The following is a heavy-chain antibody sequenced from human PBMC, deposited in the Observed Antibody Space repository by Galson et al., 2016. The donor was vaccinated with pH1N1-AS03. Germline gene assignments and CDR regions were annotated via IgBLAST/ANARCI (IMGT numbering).Heavy chain of an antibody. V-gene: IGHV4-59*01. CDR1: SASISSYY. CDR2: IYYTGTT. J-gene: IGHJ4*02. CDR3: SAGSPAPFVH. Sequence: ETLSLTCTFSSASISSYYLSWIRQPPGKGLEWIGYIYYTGTTNYNPSLKSRVTISVDTSKNQFSLKLSSVTAADTAVYYCSAGSPAPFVHWGQGTLFTVSS.